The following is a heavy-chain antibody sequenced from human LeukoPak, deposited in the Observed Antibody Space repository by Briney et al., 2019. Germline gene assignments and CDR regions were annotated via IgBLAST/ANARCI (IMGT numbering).Heavy chain of an antibody. CDR3: ARGPRGYDSSGGP. Sequence: PGGSLRLSCAASGFTFSSNWMSWVRQTPGKGLKWLANIKQEGTETYYVDSVKGRFTISRDNAKSSLYLQMNSLRAEDTAVYYCARGPRGYDSSGGPWGQGTLVTVSS. J-gene: IGHJ5*02. CDR1: GFTFSSNW. D-gene: IGHD3-22*01. V-gene: IGHV3-7*01. CDR2: IKQEGTET.